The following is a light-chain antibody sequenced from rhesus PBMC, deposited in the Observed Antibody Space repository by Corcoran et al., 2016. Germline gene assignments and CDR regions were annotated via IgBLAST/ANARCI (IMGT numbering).Light chain of an antibody. Sequence: QSALTQPPSVSKSLGQSVTISCTGTSSDIGGYNGVSWYQQHPGTAPRLLIYEVSKRPSGVSDRFSGSKSGYTASLTISGLQAEDEADYYGGSYRTGGTYIFGAGTRLTVL. CDR2: EVS. V-gene: IGLV2-38*01. CDR1: SSDIGGYNG. CDR3: GSYRTGGTYI. J-gene: IGLJ1*01.